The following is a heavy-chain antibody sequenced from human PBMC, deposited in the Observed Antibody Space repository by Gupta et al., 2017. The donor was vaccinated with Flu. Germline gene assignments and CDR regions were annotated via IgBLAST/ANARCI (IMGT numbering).Heavy chain of an antibody. D-gene: IGHD2-2*01. V-gene: IGHV3-21*02. J-gene: IGHJ4*02. Sequence: QLVESGGGVVKPGGSVRLSCVASGVNISDYHMNWVRQAPGKGLEWVSSINSGSSYIYYLDSVKGRFTISRDNARNSVFLQINSLKGEDTAMYYCAGARTPEPGDGDFAYWGQGTPVTVSS. CDR3: AGARTPEPGDGDFAY. CDR2: INSGSSYI. CDR1: GVNISDYH.